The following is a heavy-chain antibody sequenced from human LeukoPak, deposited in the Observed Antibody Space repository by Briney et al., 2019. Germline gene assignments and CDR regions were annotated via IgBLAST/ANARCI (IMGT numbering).Heavy chain of an antibody. CDR2: IIPIFGTA. J-gene: IGHJ5*02. CDR1: GGTFSSYA. D-gene: IGHD2-8*02. CDR3: VTEGYCTSDNCYVH. Sequence: ASVKVSCKASGGTFSSYAISWVRQAPGQGLEWMGGIIPIFGTANYAQKFQGRVTITADPSRDTAYMELTSLRSEDTAMYFCVTEGYCTSDNCYVHWGQGTLVTVSS. V-gene: IGHV1-69*13.